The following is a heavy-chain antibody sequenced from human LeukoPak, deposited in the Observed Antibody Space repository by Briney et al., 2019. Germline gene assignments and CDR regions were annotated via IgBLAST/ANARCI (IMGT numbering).Heavy chain of an antibody. CDR1: GYTFTSYG. CDR3: ARDSDSTVDY. CDR2: ISAYNGNT. Sequence: VSVKVSCKASGYTFTSYGITWVRQAPGQGLEWMGWISAYNGNTNYAQKLQGRVTMTTDTSTSAAYMELRSLRSDDTAVYYCARDSDSTVDYWGQGTLVTVSS. D-gene: IGHD2/OR15-2a*01. J-gene: IGHJ4*02. V-gene: IGHV1-18*01.